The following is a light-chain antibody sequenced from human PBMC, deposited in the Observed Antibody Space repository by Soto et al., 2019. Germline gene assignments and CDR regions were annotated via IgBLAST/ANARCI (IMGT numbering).Light chain of an antibody. CDR3: QQYNNWPPAFT. CDR1: QSVSSN. Sequence: EIVMTQSPATLSVSPGERATLSCRASQSVSSNLAWYQQKTCQAPKLLIYGASTRATGIPARFSGSGSGTEFTLTISSLQSEDFAVYYCQQYNNWPPAFTFGPGTKVDIK. J-gene: IGKJ3*01. V-gene: IGKV3-15*01. CDR2: GAS.